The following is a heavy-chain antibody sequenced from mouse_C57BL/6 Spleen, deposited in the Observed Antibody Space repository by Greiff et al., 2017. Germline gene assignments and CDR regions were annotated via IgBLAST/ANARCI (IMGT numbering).Heavy chain of an antibody. CDR3: ASRYGSLYDFAMGC. J-gene: IGHJ4*01. D-gene: IGHD1-1*01. CDR1: GYTFTDYN. Sequence: EVQLQQSGPELVKPGASVKMSCKASGYTFTDYNMHWVKQSHGKSLEWIGYINPNNGGTSYNQKFKGKATLTVNKSSSTAYMELRSLTSEDSAVYCCASRYGSLYDFAMGCWGQGASVSVAS. CDR2: INPNNGGT. V-gene: IGHV1-22*01.